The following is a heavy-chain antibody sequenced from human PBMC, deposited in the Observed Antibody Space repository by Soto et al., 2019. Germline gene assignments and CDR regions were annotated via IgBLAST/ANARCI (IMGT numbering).Heavy chain of an antibody. J-gene: IGHJ4*02. D-gene: IGHD2-21*02. CDR2: IHHSGRT. CDR3: ARGGDWQFDY. Sequence: PSETLSLTCAVSGDSISSDKWWSWVRQPPGKGLEWIGEIHHSGRTNYNPSLKSRVTIIVEKSKNQVSLELSSMTAADTAVYYCARGGDWQFDYWGQGTLVTVSS. V-gene: IGHV4-4*02. CDR1: GDSISSDKW.